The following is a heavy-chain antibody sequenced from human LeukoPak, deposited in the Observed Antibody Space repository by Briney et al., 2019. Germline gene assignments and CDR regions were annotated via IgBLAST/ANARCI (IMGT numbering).Heavy chain of an antibody. D-gene: IGHD6-13*01. J-gene: IGHJ4*02. CDR3: ARFPGIAAAGTNFDY. V-gene: IGHV3-23*01. CDR1: GFTFSSYA. Sequence: GGSLRLSCAASGFTFSSYAMSWVRQAPGKGLEWVSAISGSGGSTYYADSVKGRFTISRDNSKNTLYLQMNSLRAEDTAVYYCARFPGIAAAGTNFDYWGQGTLVTVFS. CDR2: ISGSGGST.